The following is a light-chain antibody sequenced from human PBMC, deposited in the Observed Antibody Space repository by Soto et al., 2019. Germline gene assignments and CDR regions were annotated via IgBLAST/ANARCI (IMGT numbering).Light chain of an antibody. V-gene: IGKV1-5*01. J-gene: IGKJ2*03. CDR3: QQYNDWSSR. Sequence: DIQMTQSPSTLTASVGDRVTITCRASQSVTNFLAWYQQKPGKAPKLLIYDASTLEDGVPSRFSGSGSGTQFTPPISSVLPDDYAAYYCQQYNDWSSRFGQGTKLEIK. CDR2: DAS. CDR1: QSVTNF.